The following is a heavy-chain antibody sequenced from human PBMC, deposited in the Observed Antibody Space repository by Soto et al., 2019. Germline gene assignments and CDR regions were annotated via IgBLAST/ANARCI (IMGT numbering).Heavy chain of an antibody. Sequence: SETLSLTCTVSGGSISSGGYYRSWIRQHPGKGLEWIGYIYYSGSTYYNPSLKSRVTISVDTSKNQFSLKLSSVTAADTAVYYCASSGPSGRNPPYFQHWGQATLVTVSS. CDR1: GGSISSGGYY. V-gene: IGHV4-31*03. J-gene: IGHJ1*01. CDR3: ASSGPSGRNPPYFQH. CDR2: IYYSGST. D-gene: IGHD4-4*01.